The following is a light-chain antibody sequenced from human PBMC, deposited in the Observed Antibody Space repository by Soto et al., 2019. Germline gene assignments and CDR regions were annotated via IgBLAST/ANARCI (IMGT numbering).Light chain of an antibody. Sequence: DIQLTQSPSFLSASVGDRVTITCRASRGISSYLAWFQQIPGKPPKLVIYAASTLQPGVPSRFSGGGSGTEFTLTISSLQPEDFATYYCQQLDSYPSTFGRGTKLEIK. J-gene: IGKJ2*01. CDR3: QQLDSYPST. CDR2: AAS. V-gene: IGKV1-9*01. CDR1: RGISSY.